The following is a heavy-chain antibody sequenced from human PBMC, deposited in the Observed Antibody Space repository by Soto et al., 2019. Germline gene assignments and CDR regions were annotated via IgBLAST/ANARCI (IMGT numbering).Heavy chain of an antibody. V-gene: IGHV1-69*12. J-gene: IGHJ6*02. CDR3: ARDFSYSTIYYYYGMDV. Sequence: QVQLVQSGAEVKKPGSSVQVSCKASGGTFSSYAISWVRQAPGQGLEWMGGIIPIFGTANYAQKFQGRVTITADESTSTAYVELSSLRSADTAVYYCARDFSYSTIYYYYGMDVWGQGTTVTVSS. D-gene: IGHD4-4*01. CDR1: GGTFSSYA. CDR2: IIPIFGTA.